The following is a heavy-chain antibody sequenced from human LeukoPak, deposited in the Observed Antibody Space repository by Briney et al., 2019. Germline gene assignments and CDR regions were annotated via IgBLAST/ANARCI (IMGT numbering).Heavy chain of an antibody. V-gene: IGHV1-3*01. CDR1: GYTFSTYV. Sequence: GASVKVSCKASGYTFSTYVMSWMPQAPGQRLEWMGWINAGNGDTKYSQKFQGRLTITRDTSASTAYMELRSLRSDDTAVYYCAREGRIAAAGRASDYWGQGTLVTVSS. D-gene: IGHD6-13*01. CDR2: INAGNGDT. J-gene: IGHJ4*02. CDR3: AREGRIAAAGRASDY.